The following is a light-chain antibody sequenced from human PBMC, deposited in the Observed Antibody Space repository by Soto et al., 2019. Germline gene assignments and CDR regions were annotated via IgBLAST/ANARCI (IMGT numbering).Light chain of an antibody. CDR2: DVS. CDR3: CSYAGSYTFV. Sequence: QSALPQPRSVSGSPGQSVTISCTGTSSDVGVYNYVSWYQKYPGKAPKIMIYDVSKRPSGVPDRFSGSKSDNTASLTISGLQAEDDADYYCCSYAGSYTFVFGIGTKGTVL. V-gene: IGLV2-11*01. J-gene: IGLJ1*01. CDR1: SSDVGVYNY.